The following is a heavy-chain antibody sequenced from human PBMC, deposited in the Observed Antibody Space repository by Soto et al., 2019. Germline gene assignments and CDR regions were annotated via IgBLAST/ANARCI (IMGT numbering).Heavy chain of an antibody. CDR1: CASISSGDYS. V-gene: IGHV4-31*03. CDR2: IYYTGTT. J-gene: IGHJ5*02. Sequence: SGTLSLTCTVSCASISSGDYSWSWIRQYPGQGLEWIGDIYYTGTTNYNPSLKSRLTISVDTSKNQFSLKLTSVTAADTAGYYGEKKVYCSNSSRLVGTNWFDTWGQG. D-gene: IGHD2-2*01. CDR3: EKKVYCSNSSRLVGTNWFDT.